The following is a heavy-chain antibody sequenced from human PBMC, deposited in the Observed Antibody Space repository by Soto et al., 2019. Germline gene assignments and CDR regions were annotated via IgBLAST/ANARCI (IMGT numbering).Heavy chain of an antibody. V-gene: IGHV1-18*01. Sequence: ASVKVSCKASGYTFTSYGISWVRQAPGQGLEWMRWISAYNGNTNYAQKLQGRVTMTTDTSTSKAYMELRNLRSDDTAVYYCARRTSSGWYFGYWGQGTLVTVS. CDR3: ARRTSSGWYFGY. CDR2: ISAYNGNT. CDR1: GYTFTSYG. D-gene: IGHD6-19*01. J-gene: IGHJ4*02.